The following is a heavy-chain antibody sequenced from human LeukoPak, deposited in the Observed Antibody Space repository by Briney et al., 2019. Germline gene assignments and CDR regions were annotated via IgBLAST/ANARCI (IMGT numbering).Heavy chain of an antibody. CDR3: AGGSYGSGSLVDY. Sequence: SETLSLTCTVSGASISSGSYYWNWVRQPPGKGLEWIGNIYYSGSTNYSPSLKSRVTISVDTSKNQFSLKLSSVTAADTAVYYCAGGSYGSGSLVDYWGQGTLVTVSS. V-gene: IGHV4-61*01. D-gene: IGHD3-10*01. CDR1: GASISSGSYY. CDR2: IYYSGST. J-gene: IGHJ4*02.